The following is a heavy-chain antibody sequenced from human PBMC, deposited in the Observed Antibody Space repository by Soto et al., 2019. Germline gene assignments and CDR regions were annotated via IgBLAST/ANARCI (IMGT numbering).Heavy chain of an antibody. V-gene: IGHV4-4*02. CDR3: ARDVGYHYDGSPSGQFDF. Sequence: SETLSLTCAVSGNSISTTNWWSWVRQSPGKGLEWIGEIYHTGRTNYNPSLKSRVTISVDKSRNQFSPKLSSVTAADTAVYYCARDVGYHYDGSPSGQFDFWGQGTLVTVSS. J-gene: IGHJ4*02. CDR2: IYHTGRT. CDR1: GNSISTTNW. D-gene: IGHD3-22*01.